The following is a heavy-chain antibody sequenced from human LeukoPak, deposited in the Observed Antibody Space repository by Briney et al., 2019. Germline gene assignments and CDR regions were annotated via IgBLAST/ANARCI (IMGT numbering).Heavy chain of an antibody. V-gene: IGHV3-15*01. D-gene: IGHD1-1*01. CDR3: ATYKNQPHTLFFDF. CDR1: GFTLSNAW. Sequence: GGSLRLSCAASGFTLSNAWMSWVRQAPGKGLEWVGRIKIKTDGGTTDYAAPVKGRFTISRDDSKNTLYPQMNSLKTEDTAVYYCATYKNQPHTLFFDFWGQGALVTVSA. CDR2: IKIKTDGGTT. J-gene: IGHJ4*02.